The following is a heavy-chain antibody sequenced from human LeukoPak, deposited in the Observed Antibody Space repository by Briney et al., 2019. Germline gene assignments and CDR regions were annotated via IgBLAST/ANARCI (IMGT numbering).Heavy chain of an antibody. Sequence: PSETLSLTCTVSGGSISSHYWSCIRQPPGKGLEWIVYIYYSGSTKYNPSPKSRVTISVDTPKNQFSLKLNSVTAAETAVYYYARERFDSSSRAGWFDPWGQGTLVTVSS. D-gene: IGHD6-13*01. CDR3: ARERFDSSSRAGWFDP. CDR2: IYYSGST. V-gene: IGHV4-59*11. J-gene: IGHJ5*02. CDR1: GGSISSHY.